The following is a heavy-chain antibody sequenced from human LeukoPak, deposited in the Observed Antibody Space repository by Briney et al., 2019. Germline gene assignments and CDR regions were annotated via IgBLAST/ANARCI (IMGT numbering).Heavy chain of an antibody. CDR2: IYYSGST. CDR3: ARSIRGYSSGWYYFDY. Sequence: PSETLSLTCTVSGGSIRSSTDYWGWIRQPPGKELEWIVSIYYSGSTYYNPALKSRITISVNTSKNQFSVKLSSVTAADTAVYYCARSIRGYSSGWYYFDYWGQGTLITVSS. D-gene: IGHD6-19*01. V-gene: IGHV4-39*07. J-gene: IGHJ4*02. CDR1: GGSIRSSTDY.